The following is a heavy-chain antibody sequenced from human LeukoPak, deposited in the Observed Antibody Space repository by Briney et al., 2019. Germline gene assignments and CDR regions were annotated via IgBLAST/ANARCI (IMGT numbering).Heavy chain of an antibody. CDR2: ISDDGRNK. V-gene: IGHV3-30*18. CDR1: GFSFISYG. D-gene: IGHD4-17*01. Sequence: GGSLTLSCAASGFSFISYGMHWVRQAPGKALEWVGVISDDGRNKKYADSVKGRFTISRDNSKDTLYLQMNSLRDEDTAVYYCAKRPSDYGDYVTYFDYWGQGTLVTVSS. J-gene: IGHJ4*02. CDR3: AKRPSDYGDYVTYFDY.